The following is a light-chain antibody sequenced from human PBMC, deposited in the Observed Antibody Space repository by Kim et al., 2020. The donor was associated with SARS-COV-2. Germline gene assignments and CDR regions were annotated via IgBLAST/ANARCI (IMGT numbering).Light chain of an antibody. Sequence: EIVMTQSPATLSVSPGERATLSCRASQSVSSNLAWYQQKPGQAPRLLIYGASIRATGIPARFSGSGSGTEFTLTISILQSEDFAVYYCKQYNNWPPITFGQGTRLEIK. V-gene: IGKV3D-15*03. CDR2: GAS. J-gene: IGKJ5*01. CDR1: QSVSSN. CDR3: KQYNNWPPIT.